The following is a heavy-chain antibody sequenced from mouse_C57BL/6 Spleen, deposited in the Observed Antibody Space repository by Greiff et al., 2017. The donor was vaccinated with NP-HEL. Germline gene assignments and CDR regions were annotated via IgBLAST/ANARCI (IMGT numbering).Heavy chain of an antibody. J-gene: IGHJ4*01. CDR2: INPNNGGT. CDR1: GYTFTDYN. D-gene: IGHD3-2*02. CDR3: ARRGYGGYYAMDY. Sequence: VQLQQSGPELVKPGASVKMSCKASGYTFTDYNMHWVKQSHGKSLEWIGYINPNNGGTSYNQKFKGKATLTVNKSSSTAYMELRSLTSEDSAVYYCARRGYGGYYAMDYWGQGTSVTVSS. V-gene: IGHV1-22*01.